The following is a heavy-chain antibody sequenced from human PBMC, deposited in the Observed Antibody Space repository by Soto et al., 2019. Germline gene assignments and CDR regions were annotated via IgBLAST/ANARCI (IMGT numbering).Heavy chain of an antibody. D-gene: IGHD3-10*01. J-gene: IGHJ6*03. V-gene: IGHV4-59*01. CDR3: ARCVYGSGDYYYYYYMDV. CDR2: IYYSGST. Sequence: SETLSLTCTVSGGSISSYYWSWIRQPPGKGLEWIGYIYYSGSTNYNPSLKSRVTISVDTSKNQFSLKLSSVTAADTAVYYCARCVYGSGDYYYYYYMDVWGKGTTVTVSS. CDR1: GGSISSYY.